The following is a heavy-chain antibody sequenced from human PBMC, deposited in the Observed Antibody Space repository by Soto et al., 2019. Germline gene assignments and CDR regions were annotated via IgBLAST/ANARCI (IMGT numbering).Heavy chain of an antibody. V-gene: IGHV1-18*01. CDR3: SGAGGKYCRSTRCYDDAFDI. CDR1: GYTFTSYG. Sequence: QVQLVQSGAEVKKPGASVKVSCKASGYTFTSYGISWVRQAPGQGLEWMGWISAYNGNTNYAQKLQGRVTMTTDTSTGKAYMGVGSLGSGDTGVYFCSGAGGKYCRSTRCYDDAFDIWGQGTMVTVSS. CDR2: ISAYNGNT. D-gene: IGHD2-2*01. J-gene: IGHJ3*02.